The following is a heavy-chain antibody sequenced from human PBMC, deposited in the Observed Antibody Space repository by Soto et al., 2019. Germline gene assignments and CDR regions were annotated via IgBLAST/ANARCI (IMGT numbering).Heavy chain of an antibody. CDR3: ARDGDVNTGFGKDY. CDR2: IGGNGATT. Sequence: EVQLLDSGGGLVQPGGSLRLSCIASGFTFSTYAMSWVRQAPGKGLEWVSGIGGNGATTRYADSVKGRFTISRDNSKNTLYLQMTSLSAEDTAMYYCARDGDVNTGFGKDYWGQGTLVTVSS. D-gene: IGHD3-16*01. V-gene: IGHV3-23*01. J-gene: IGHJ4*02. CDR1: GFTFSTYA.